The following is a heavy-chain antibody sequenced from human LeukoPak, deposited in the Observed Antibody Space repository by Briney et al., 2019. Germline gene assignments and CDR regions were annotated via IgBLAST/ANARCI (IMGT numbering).Heavy chain of an antibody. Sequence: PGGSLRLSCAASGFTFSSYAMSGVRQAPGKGLEWVSAISGSGGSTYYADSVKGRFTISRDNSKNTLYLQMNSLRAEDTAVYYCAKDRRIYGYCSSTSCPGSFDYWGQGTLVTVSS. CDR2: ISGSGGST. D-gene: IGHD2-2*01. V-gene: IGHV3-23*01. J-gene: IGHJ4*02. CDR1: GFTFSSYA. CDR3: AKDRRIYGYCSSTSCPGSFDY.